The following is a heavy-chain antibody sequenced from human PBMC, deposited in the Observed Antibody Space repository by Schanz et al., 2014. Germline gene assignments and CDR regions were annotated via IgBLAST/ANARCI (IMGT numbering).Heavy chain of an antibody. V-gene: IGHV3-7*01. J-gene: IGHJ4*02. CDR1: GFTFGNFF. CDR3: AATTILAD. CDR2: IKQDGIEK. Sequence: EVQLVESGGGLVQPGGSLRLSCAASGFTFGNFFMSWVRQAPGKGLEWVANIKQDGIEKYYVDSVKGRFTISRDNAKNSLYLQMNSLRDEDTAVYYCAATTILADWGQGTLVAVSS. D-gene: IGHD3-3*01.